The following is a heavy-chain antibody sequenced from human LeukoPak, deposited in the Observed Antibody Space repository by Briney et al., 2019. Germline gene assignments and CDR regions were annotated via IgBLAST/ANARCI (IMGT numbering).Heavy chain of an antibody. Sequence: GGSLRLSCAASGSTFSSYGMHWVRQAPGKELEWVAFIRYDGSNKYYADSVKGRFTISRDNSKNTLYLQMNSLRAEDTAVYYCAKDGAETYYDFWSGYYTDAFDIWGQGTMVTVSS. D-gene: IGHD3-3*01. CDR1: GSTFSSYG. V-gene: IGHV3-30*02. CDR3: AKDGAETYYDFWSGYYTDAFDI. CDR2: IRYDGSNK. J-gene: IGHJ3*02.